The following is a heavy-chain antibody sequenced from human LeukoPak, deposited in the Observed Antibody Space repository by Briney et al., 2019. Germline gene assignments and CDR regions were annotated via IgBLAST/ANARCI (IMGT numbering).Heavy chain of an antibody. CDR3: ASDRVTTEY. CDR2: INSDGTTT. J-gene: IGHJ4*02. V-gene: IGHV3-74*01. D-gene: IGHD4-17*01. Sequence: GGSPRLSCAASGFTFSTYWMHWVRQGPGKGLVWVSRINSDGTTTDYADSVKGRFTISRDNAKNTLYLQMNSLRAEDTAAYYCASDRVTTEYWGQGTLVTVSS. CDR1: GFTFSTYW.